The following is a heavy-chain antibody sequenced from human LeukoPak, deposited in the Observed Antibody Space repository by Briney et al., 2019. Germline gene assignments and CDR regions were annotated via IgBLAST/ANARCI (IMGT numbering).Heavy chain of an antibody. D-gene: IGHD3-3*01. Sequence: GASVTVSCKASGYTFTSYGISWVRQAPGQGLEWMGWISAYNGNTNYAQKLQGRVTMTTDTSTSTAYMELRSLRSDDTAVYYCARYLEYYDFWSGYYRGDNWFDPWGQGTLVTVSS. CDR2: ISAYNGNT. CDR3: ARYLEYYDFWSGYYRGDNWFDP. CDR1: GYTFTSYG. V-gene: IGHV1-18*01. J-gene: IGHJ5*02.